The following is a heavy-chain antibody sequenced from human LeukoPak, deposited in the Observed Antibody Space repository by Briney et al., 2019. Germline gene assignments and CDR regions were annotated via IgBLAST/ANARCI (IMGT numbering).Heavy chain of an antibody. Sequence: GGSLRLSCAASGFTFSSYAMHWVRQAPGKELEWVAVISYDGSNKYYADSVKGRFTISRDNSKNTLYLQMNSLRAEDTAVYYCARELRFLEWLLDYWGQGTLVTVSS. J-gene: IGHJ4*02. CDR2: ISYDGSNK. CDR3: ARELRFLEWLLDY. V-gene: IGHV3-30-3*01. D-gene: IGHD3-3*01. CDR1: GFTFSSYA.